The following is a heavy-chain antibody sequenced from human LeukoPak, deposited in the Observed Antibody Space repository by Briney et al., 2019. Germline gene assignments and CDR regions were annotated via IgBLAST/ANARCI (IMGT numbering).Heavy chain of an antibody. CDR1: GFTFSSYW. V-gene: IGHV3-7*01. J-gene: IGHJ5*02. CDR3: ARLRGYSYGRNWFDP. Sequence: PGGSLRLSCAASGFTFSSYWMSWVRQAPGKGLEWVANIKQDGSEKYYVDSVKGRFTISRDNAKNSLYLQMNSLRAEDTVVYYCARLRGYSYGRNWFDPWGQGTLVTVSS. D-gene: IGHD5-18*01. CDR2: IKQDGSEK.